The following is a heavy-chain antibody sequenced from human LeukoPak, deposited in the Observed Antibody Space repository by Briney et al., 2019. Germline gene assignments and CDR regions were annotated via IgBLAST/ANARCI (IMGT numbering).Heavy chain of an antibody. D-gene: IGHD3-22*01. CDR3: ARDGEDPYYYDSSVD. CDR1: GYTFTSYG. V-gene: IGHV1-18*01. J-gene: IGHJ4*02. CDR2: ISAYNGNT. Sequence: ASVKVSCKASGYTFTSYGISWVRQAPGQGLEWMGWISAYNGNTNYAQKLQGRVTMTTDTSTSTAYMELRSLRSDDTAVYYCARDGEDPYYYDSSVDWGQGTLVTVSS.